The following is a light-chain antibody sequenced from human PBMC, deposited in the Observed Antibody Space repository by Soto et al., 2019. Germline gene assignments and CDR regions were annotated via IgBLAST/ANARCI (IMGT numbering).Light chain of an antibody. J-gene: IGLJ1*01. V-gene: IGLV2-14*01. CDR3: SSYTSSSSS. Sequence: QSALTQPASVSGSPGQSITISCTGTSSDVGGYNYVSWYQQHPGNAPKLMIYEVSNRPSGVSNRFSGSKSGNTASLTISGLQAEDEADYYCSSYTSSSSSFGTGTKVTVL. CDR2: EVS. CDR1: SSDVGGYNY.